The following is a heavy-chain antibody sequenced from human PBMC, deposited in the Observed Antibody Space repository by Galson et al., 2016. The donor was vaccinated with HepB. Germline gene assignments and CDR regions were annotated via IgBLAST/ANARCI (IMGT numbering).Heavy chain of an antibody. CDR1: GGSISSSSYY. CDR2: IYYTEND. CDR3: VSWLYVPYYDYYDMDV. Sequence: SETLSLTCTVSGGSISSSSYYWGWIRQPPGKGLEWIGSIYYTENDYYNPSLRRRVTISVDTYKSQFSLRLSSVTAADPAIYYCVSWLYVPYYDYYDMDVWGQGTTVTVSS. V-gene: IGHV4-39*01. D-gene: IGHD2/OR15-2a*01. J-gene: IGHJ6*02.